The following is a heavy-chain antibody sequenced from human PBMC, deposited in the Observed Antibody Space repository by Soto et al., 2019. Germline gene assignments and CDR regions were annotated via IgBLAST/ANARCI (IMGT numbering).Heavy chain of an antibody. V-gene: IGHV1-69*01. D-gene: IGHD2-21*02. Sequence: QVQLVQSGAEVKKSGSSVSVSCKPSGGTFNSYAFSWVRQAPGQGLEWMGGIVPIFNITNFAQKFQDRLTLFADESTATAYMKLGSVRSEDPAVFYCTASEGRRYGCFNLWGRGTQVTVSS. J-gene: IGHJ2*01. CDR2: IVPIFNIT. CDR1: GGTFNSYA. CDR3: TASEGRRYGCFNL.